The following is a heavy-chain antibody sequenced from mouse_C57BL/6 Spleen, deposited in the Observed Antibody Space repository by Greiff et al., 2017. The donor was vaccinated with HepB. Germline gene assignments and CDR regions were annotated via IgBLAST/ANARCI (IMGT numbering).Heavy chain of an antibody. CDR3: ARGYYGSHWYFDV. J-gene: IGHJ1*03. Sequence: DVQLVESGGGLVKPGGSLKLSCAASGFTFSSYAMSWVRQTPEKRLEWVATISDGGSYTYYPDNVKGRFTISRDNAKNKLYLQMSHLTSEDTAMYYCARGYYGSHWYFDVWGTGTTVTVSS. V-gene: IGHV5-4*01. D-gene: IGHD1-1*01. CDR1: GFTFSSYA. CDR2: ISDGGSYT.